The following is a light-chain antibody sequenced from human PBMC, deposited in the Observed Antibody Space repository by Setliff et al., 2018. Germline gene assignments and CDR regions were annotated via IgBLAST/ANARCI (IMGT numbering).Light chain of an antibody. CDR3: QAWDSSTEV. CDR1: KLGDKY. CDR2: QDT. J-gene: IGLJ1*01. Sequence: SYALTQPPSVSVSPGQTASITCSGDKLGDKYACWYQQKPGQSPVLVIYQDTKRPSGIPERFSGSNSGNTATLTISGTQAMDEADYYCQAWDSSTEVFGTGTRSPS. V-gene: IGLV3-1*01.